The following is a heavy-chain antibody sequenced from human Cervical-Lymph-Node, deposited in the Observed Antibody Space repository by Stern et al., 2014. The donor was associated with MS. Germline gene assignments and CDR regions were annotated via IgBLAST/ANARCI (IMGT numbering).Heavy chain of an antibody. V-gene: IGHV3-30*18. CDR1: GFIFSHYG. CDR3: AKDDSTGTRDYFYGMDV. D-gene: IGHD3-3*01. J-gene: IGHJ6*02. Sequence: VQLVESGGGVVQPGRSLRLSCAASGFIFSHYGMHWVRQAPGKGLEWVAVISYDGRDKYYADSVKGRFTISRDNSNNTLYLQTNSLRAEDSAVYYCAKDDSTGTRDYFYGMDVWGQGTAVTVSS. CDR2: ISYDGRDK.